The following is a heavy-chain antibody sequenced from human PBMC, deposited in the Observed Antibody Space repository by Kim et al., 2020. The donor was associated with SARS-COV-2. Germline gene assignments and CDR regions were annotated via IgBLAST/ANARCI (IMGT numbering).Heavy chain of an antibody. D-gene: IGHD3-3*01. V-gene: IGHV4-31*03. J-gene: IGHJ5*02. CDR3: ARALGVTIFGVSIINWFDP. CDR2: IYYSGST. Sequence: SETLSLTCTVSGGSISSGGYYWSWIRQHPGKGLEWIGYIYYSGSTYYNPSLKSRVTISVDTSKNQFSLKLSSVTVADTAVYYCARALGVTIFGVSIINWFDPWGQGTLVTVSS. CDR1: GGSISSGGYY.